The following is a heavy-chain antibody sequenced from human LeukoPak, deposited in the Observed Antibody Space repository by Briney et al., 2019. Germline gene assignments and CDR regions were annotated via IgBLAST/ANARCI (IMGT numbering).Heavy chain of an antibody. V-gene: IGHV3-7*01. D-gene: IGHD6-6*01. CDR3: ARKSCGQLHDTLDV. CDR2: IKQDGSEK. J-gene: IGHJ6*04. Sequence: QSGGSLRLSCAASDFSFITYAMSWVRQAPGKGLEWVANIKQDGSEKYYVDSVKGRFTISRDNAKNSLYLQMNSLRAEDTAVYYCARKSCGQLHDTLDVWGKGTTVTVSS. CDR1: DFSFITYA.